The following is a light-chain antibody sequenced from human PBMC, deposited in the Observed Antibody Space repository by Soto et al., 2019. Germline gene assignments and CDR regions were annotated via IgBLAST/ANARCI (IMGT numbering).Light chain of an antibody. CDR1: QSVSNNY. CDR3: QQYGTSPIT. CDR2: GAS. Sequence: EILMTQSPATLSVSPVERATLSCRASQSVSNNYLVWYQQRPGQAPRLLIYGASARATGIPDRFSGSGSGRDFTLTISRLEPADFAVYYCQQYGTSPITFGQGTRLEIK. J-gene: IGKJ5*01. V-gene: IGKV3-20*01.